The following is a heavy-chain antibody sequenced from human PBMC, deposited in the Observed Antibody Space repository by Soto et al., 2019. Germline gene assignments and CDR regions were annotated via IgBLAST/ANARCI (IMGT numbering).Heavy chain of an antibody. D-gene: IGHD6-13*01. J-gene: IGHJ5*02. V-gene: IGHV4-59*01. CDR2: IYYSGST. Sequence: PSETLSLTCTVSGGSISSYYWSWIRQPPGKGLEWIGYIYYSGSTNYNPSLKSRVTISVDTSKNQFSLKLSSVTAADTAVYYCARVDVGYSSSWYNENWFDPWGQGTLVTVSS. CDR1: GGSISSYY. CDR3: ARVDVGYSSSWYNENWFDP.